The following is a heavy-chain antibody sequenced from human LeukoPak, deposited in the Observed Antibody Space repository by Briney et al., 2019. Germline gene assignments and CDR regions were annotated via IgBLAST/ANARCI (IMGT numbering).Heavy chain of an antibody. CDR1: GYTFTSYG. CDR2: ISAYNNNT. CDR3: AREGHDTSGYYYPNWFDP. D-gene: IGHD3-22*01. J-gene: IGHJ5*02. V-gene: IGHV1-18*01. Sequence: GASVKVSCKASGYTFTSYGISWVRQAPGQGLEWMGWISAYNNNTICAQNLQGRLTMTTDTSTSTAYMELRSLRSDDTAMYYCAREGHDTSGYYYPNWFDPWGQGTLVAVSS.